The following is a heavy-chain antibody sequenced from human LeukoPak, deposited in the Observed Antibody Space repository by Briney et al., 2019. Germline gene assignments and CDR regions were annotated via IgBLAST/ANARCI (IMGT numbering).Heavy chain of an antibody. CDR1: GGSISSSSYY. CDR2: IYYSGST. D-gene: IGHD6-6*01. V-gene: IGHV4-39*07. J-gene: IGHJ6*03. Sequence: SETLSLTCTVSGGSISSSSYYWGWIRQPPGKGLEWIGSIYYSGSTYYNPSLKSRVTISVDTSKNQFSLKLSSVTAADTAVYYCARGLAARPPYYYYYMDVWGKGTTVTVSS. CDR3: ARGLAARPPYYYYYMDV.